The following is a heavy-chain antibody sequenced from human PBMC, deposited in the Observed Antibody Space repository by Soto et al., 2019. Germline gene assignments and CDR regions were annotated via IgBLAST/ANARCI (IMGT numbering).Heavy chain of an antibody. CDR3: AHSRCGGDCLQSYSSHYYYGMDV. CDR2: ISQDDDK. J-gene: IGHJ6*02. Sequence: QITLKESGPTLVKPTQTLTLTCTFSGFSLSTSGVGVRWIRQPPGKALAWLALISQDDDKRYTPSLKNRLTITKDNSKDQVVLTMTNMDPVDTATYYCAHSRCGGDCLQSYSSHYYYGMDVWGQGTTVTVSS. D-gene: IGHD2-21*02. V-gene: IGHV2-5*02. CDR1: GFSLSTSGVG.